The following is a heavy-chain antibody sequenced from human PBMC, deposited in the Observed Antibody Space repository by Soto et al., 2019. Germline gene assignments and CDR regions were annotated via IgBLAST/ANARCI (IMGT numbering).Heavy chain of an antibody. J-gene: IGHJ5*02. CDR2: IYYTGRA. CDR1: GDDINSINSINW. Sequence: QVQLQESGPGLVKPSGTLSLTCDVSGDDINSINSINWWSWVRQTPGQGLEWIAEIYYTGRANYIPSIESPVTISVDKSKNRLFLQLTSVTAADTAVNYWTRSSGVYAMYWFDAWGRGTVVAVS. D-gene: IGHD2-8*01. V-gene: IGHV4-4*02. CDR3: TRSSGVYAMYWFDA.